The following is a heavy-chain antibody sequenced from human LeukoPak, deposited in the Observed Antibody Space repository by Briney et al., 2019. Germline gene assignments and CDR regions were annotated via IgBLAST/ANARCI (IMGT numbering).Heavy chain of an antibody. J-gene: IGHJ4*02. CDR3: ARVDGYSYGHVGFDY. CDR2: IIPIFGTT. V-gene: IGHV1-69*13. D-gene: IGHD5-18*01. CDR1: GYTFTSYD. Sequence: GASVKVSCKASGYTFTSYDINWVRQAPGQGLEWMGGIIPIFGTTNYAQKFQGRVTITADESTSTAYMELSSLRSEDTAVYYCARVDGYSYGHVGFDYWGQGTLVTVSS.